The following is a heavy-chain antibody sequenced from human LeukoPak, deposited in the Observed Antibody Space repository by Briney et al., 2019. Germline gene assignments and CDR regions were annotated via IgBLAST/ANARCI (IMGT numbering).Heavy chain of an antibody. J-gene: IGHJ3*02. V-gene: IGHV1-18*01. CDR3: ARTTYYYDKDAFDI. CDR1: GYTFTSYG. CDR2: ISAYNGNT. Sequence: ASVKVSCKASGYTFTSYGISWVRQAPGQGLEWMGWISAYNGNTNYAQKLQGRVTMTTDTSTSTAHMELRSLRSDDTAVYYCARTTYYYDKDAFDIWGQETMVTVSS. D-gene: IGHD3-22*01.